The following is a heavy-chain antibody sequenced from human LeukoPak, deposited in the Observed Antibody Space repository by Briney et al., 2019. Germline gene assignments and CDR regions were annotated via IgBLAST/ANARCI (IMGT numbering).Heavy chain of an antibody. CDR1: GFTFRNYA. D-gene: IGHD3-10*01. Sequence: PGRSLRLSCAASGFTFRNYAMHWVRQTPGKGLEWVTVISHDESNEYYADSVKGRFTISRDNSKNTLYLQMNSLRADDTAVYYCARDWGFWYGSGRSGMDVWGQGTTVTVSS. J-gene: IGHJ6*02. CDR2: ISHDESNE. CDR3: ARDWGFWYGSGRSGMDV. V-gene: IGHV3-30-3*01.